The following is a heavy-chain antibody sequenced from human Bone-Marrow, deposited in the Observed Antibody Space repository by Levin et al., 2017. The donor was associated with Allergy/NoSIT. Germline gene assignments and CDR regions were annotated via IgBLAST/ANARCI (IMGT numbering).Heavy chain of an antibody. D-gene: IGHD2-8*02. V-gene: IGHV3-66*01. J-gene: IGHJ4*02. Sequence: GESLKISCAASGFTVSNNYMSWVRQAPGKGLEWVSLIYSEGTTDYADSVKGRFTISRDKSKNTLYLQMNSLRVEDTAVYYCARDGGVQVGGDYVGQGTLVTVSS. CDR2: IYSEGTT. CDR1: GFTVSNNY. CDR3: ARDGGVQVGGDY.